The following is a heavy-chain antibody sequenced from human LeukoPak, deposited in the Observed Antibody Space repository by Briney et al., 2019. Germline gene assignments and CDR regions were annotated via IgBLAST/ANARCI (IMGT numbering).Heavy chain of an antibody. V-gene: IGHV3-23*01. J-gene: IGHJ4*02. CDR3: TKRVKYGGTWDHFAD. D-gene: IGHD1-26*01. Sequence: VPLGGSLRLSCAPSGFTCDNYRMSWVRPAPGKGLEGVSTVNDDGGNTYYADLVKGRFTLYRDNSKSTLILQMNSLRVEDTALYYCTKRVKYGGTWDHFADWGQGTLVTVSS. CDR1: GFTCDNYR. CDR2: VNDDGGNT.